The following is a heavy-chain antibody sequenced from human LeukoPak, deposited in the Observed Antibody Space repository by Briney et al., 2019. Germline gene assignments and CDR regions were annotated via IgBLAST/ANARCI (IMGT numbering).Heavy chain of an antibody. CDR1: GFTFSSYG. D-gene: IGHD2-8*01. CDR3: ARDGGIWGMLSYFDY. V-gene: IGHV3-30*02. Sequence: AGGSLRLSCAASGFTFSSYGMHWVRQAPGKGLEWVAFIRYDGSNKYYADSVKGRFTISRDNSKNTLYLQMNSLRAEDTAVYYCARDGGIWGMLSYFDYWGQGTLVTVSS. CDR2: IRYDGSNK. J-gene: IGHJ4*02.